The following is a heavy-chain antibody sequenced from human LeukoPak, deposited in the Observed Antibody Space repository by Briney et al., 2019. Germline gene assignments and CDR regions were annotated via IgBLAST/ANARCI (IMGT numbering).Heavy chain of an antibody. V-gene: IGHV3-30*18. J-gene: IGHJ4*02. CDR2: ISYDGSNK. CDR1: GFTFSSYG. CDR3: AKDMGHMVRGVILYYFDY. Sequence: GGSLRLSCAASGFTFSSYGMHWVRQAPGKGLEWVAVISYDGSNKYYADSVKGRFTISRGNSKNTLYLQMNSLRAEDTAVYYCAKDMGHMVRGVILYYFDYWGQGTLVTVSS. D-gene: IGHD3-10*01.